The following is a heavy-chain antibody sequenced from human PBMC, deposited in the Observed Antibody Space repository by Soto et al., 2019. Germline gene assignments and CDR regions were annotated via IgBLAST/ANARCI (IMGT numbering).Heavy chain of an antibody. V-gene: IGHV1-3*01. J-gene: IGHJ4*02. CDR1: GYTFADYA. CDR3: AQSSGWYALHY. Sequence: QVQLLQSGAEVKKPGASVKVSCKASGYTFADYAIHWVRLAPGQSLEWMGWINGGDGGTNYSQNFQDRVTFTRDTSATTAYMELNSLSSEDTAVYYCAQSSGWYALHYWGQGTLVTVSS. D-gene: IGHD6-19*01. CDR2: INGGDGGT.